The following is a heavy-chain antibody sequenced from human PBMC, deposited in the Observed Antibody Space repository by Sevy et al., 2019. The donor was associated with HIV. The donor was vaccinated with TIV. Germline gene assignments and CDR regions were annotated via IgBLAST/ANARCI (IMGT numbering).Heavy chain of an antibody. CDR1: GFTFSSYW. D-gene: IGHD3-22*01. CDR2: IKQDGSEK. J-gene: IGHJ4*02. CDR3: ARTLYYYDSSGYYYGGVKGYYFDY. Sequence: GGSLRLSCAASGFTFSSYWMSWVRQAPGKGLEWVANIKQDGSEKYYVDSVKGRFTISRENAKNSLYLQMNSLRAEETAVYYCARTLYYYDSSGYYYGGVKGYYFDYWGQGTLVTVSS. V-gene: IGHV3-7*01.